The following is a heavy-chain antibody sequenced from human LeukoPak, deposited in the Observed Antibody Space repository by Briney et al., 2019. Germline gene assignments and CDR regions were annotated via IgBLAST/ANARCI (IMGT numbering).Heavy chain of an antibody. CDR3: ARGNYYDGMDV. Sequence: GGSLRLSCAASGFTFCDYYMSWIRQAPGRGLEWVSYIISTGSTIYYTHSVKGRFTISRDNAKNSLYLQMNSLRAEDTAVYYCARGNYYDGMDVWGKGTTVTVSS. D-gene: IGHD3-22*01. V-gene: IGHV3-11*01. CDR1: GFTFCDYY. J-gene: IGHJ6*04. CDR2: IISTGSTI.